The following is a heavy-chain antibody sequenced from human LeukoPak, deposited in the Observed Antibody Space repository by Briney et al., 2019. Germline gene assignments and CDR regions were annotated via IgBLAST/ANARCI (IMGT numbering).Heavy chain of an antibody. CDR3: ARLPVRSSGYY. J-gene: IGHJ4*02. CDR2: MNPNSGNT. D-gene: IGHD3-22*01. V-gene: IGHV1-8*02. CDR1: GGTFSSYA. Sequence: ASVKVSCKASGGTFSSYAISWVRQAPGQGLEWMGWMNPNSGNTGYAQKFQGRVTMTRNTSISTAYMELSSLRSEDTAVYYCARLPVRSSGYYWGQGTLVTVSS.